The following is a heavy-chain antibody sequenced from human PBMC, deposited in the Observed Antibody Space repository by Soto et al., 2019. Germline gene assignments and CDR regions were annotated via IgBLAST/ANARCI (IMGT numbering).Heavy chain of an antibody. J-gene: IGHJ4*02. CDR1: GFSFSSFS. Sequence: QVQLVESGGGVVQPGRSLRLSCAASGFSFSSFSMHWVRQAPGKGLEWVAGITFDGSNKYYSDSVKGRFTISRDNSKNTLYLQMHSLRAEDTAVYYCAKDRRAGQRLAYFDYWGQGTLVTVSS. CDR2: ITFDGSNK. CDR3: AKDRRAGQRLAYFDY. D-gene: IGHD6-19*01. V-gene: IGHV3-30*18.